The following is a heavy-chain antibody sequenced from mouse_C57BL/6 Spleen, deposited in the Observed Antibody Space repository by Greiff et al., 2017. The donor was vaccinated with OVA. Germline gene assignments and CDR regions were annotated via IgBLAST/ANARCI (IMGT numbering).Heavy chain of an antibody. CDR3: ARATCDYAWFAY. CDR2: IDSSDSET. CDR1: GYTFTSYW. V-gene: IGHV1-52*01. D-gene: IGHD2-4*01. J-gene: IGHJ3*01. Sequence: QVQLQQPWAELVRPGSLVKLSCKASGYTFTSYWMHWVKQRPIQGLEWIGNIDSSDSETHYNQKFKDKATLTVDKSSSTAYTQLSSLTSKGSAVDYCARATCDYAWFAYWGQGTLVTVSA.